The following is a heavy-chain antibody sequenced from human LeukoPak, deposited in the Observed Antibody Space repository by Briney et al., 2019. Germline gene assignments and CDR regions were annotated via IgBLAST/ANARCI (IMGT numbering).Heavy chain of an antibody. J-gene: IGHJ4*02. CDR2: INWNGGST. V-gene: IGHV3-20*04. Sequence: GGSLRLSCAASGFTFDDYGMSWVRQAPGKGLEWVSGINWNGGSTGYADSVKGRFTISRDNAKNSLYLQMNSLRAGDTALYYCARDRLRGIAARGFDYWGQGTLVTVSS. CDR1: GFTFDDYG. D-gene: IGHD6-6*01. CDR3: ARDRLRGIAARGFDY.